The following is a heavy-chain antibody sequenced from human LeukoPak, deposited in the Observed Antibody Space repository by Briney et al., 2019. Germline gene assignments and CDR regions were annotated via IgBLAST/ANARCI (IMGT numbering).Heavy chain of an antibody. J-gene: IGHJ3*02. Sequence: GGSLRLSCAASGFTVSSNYMSWVRQAPGKGLEWVSVIYSGGSTYYADSEKGRFTISRDNSKNTLYLQMNSLRAEDTAVYYCARERSSYYYDNPDAFDIWGQGTMVTVSS. CDR3: ARERSSYYYDNPDAFDI. CDR1: GFTVSSNY. V-gene: IGHV3-53*01. CDR2: IYSGGST. D-gene: IGHD3-22*01.